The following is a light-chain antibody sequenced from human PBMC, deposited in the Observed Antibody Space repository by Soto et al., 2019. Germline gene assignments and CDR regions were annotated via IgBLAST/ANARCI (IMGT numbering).Light chain of an antibody. CDR2: AAS. V-gene: IGKV1-27*01. Sequence: DIQMTQSPSSLSASVGDRVTFSCRASQGISNHLAWYQQKPGKVPTLLIYAASTLQTGVPSRFSGSAGGTDFTLSISSLQPEDVATYFCHHYHSAQWTFGEGTRVEI. J-gene: IGKJ1*01. CDR1: QGISNH. CDR3: HHYHSAQWT.